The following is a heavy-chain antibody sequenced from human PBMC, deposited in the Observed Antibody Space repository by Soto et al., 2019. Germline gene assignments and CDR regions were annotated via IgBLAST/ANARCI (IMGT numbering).Heavy chain of an antibody. J-gene: IGHJ4*02. V-gene: IGHV3-30*18. D-gene: IGHD3-3*01. CDR2: ISYDGNNK. CDR3: AKDAQSYDFWSAYSI. CDR1: GFNLNTFG. Sequence: QVQLVESGGGVVQPGGSLRLSCAASGFNLNTFGMHWVRQAPGKGLDWVSVISYDGNNKFYADSVTGRFTISRDTSKNVVYLQMGRMRAEDTAVYYCAKDAQSYDFWSAYSIWGQGTLVTVSS.